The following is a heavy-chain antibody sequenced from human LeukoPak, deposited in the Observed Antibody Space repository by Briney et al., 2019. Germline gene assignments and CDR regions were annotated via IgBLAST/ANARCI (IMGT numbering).Heavy chain of an antibody. CDR1: GGTFSSYA. CDR3: ARDRPLRFLEWLHPGPYYYYYMDV. Sequence: GSSVKVSCKASGGTFSSYAISWVRQAPGQGLEWMGGIIPIFGTANYAQKFQGRVTITTDESTSTAYMELSSLGSEDTAVYYCARDRPLRFLEWLHPGPYYYYYMDVWGKGTTVTVSS. D-gene: IGHD3-3*01. CDR2: IIPIFGTA. J-gene: IGHJ6*03. V-gene: IGHV1-69*05.